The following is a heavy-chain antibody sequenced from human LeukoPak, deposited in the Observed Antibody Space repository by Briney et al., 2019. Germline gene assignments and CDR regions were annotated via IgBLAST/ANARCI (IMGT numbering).Heavy chain of an antibody. CDR1: GGTFSRYA. Sequence: ASVKVSCKASGGTFSRYAISWVRQAPGQGLEWMGGIIPIFGTANYAQKFQGRVTITTDESTSTAYMELSSLRSEDTAVYYCARGLGDFWSGYSFGYWGQGTLVTVSS. CDR2: IIPIFGTA. J-gene: IGHJ4*02. D-gene: IGHD3-3*01. V-gene: IGHV1-69*05. CDR3: ARGLGDFWSGYSFGY.